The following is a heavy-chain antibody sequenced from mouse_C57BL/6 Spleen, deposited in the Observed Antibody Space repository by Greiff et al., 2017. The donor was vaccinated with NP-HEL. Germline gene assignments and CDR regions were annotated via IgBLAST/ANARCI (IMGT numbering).Heavy chain of an antibody. CDR1: GYTFTSYW. V-gene: IGHV1-5*01. CDR2: IYPGNSDT. Sequence: EVQLQQSGTVLARPGASVKMSCKPSGYTFTSYWMHWVKQRPGQGLEWIGAIYPGNSDTSYNQKFKGKAKLTAVTSASTAYMELSSLTNEDSAVYYCTREEGFVSWFAYWGQGTLVTVSA. CDR3: TREEGFVSWFAY. D-gene: IGHD3-3*01. J-gene: IGHJ3*01.